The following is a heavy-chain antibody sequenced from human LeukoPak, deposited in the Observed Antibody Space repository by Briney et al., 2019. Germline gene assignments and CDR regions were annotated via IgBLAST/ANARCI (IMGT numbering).Heavy chain of an antibody. D-gene: IGHD6-13*01. J-gene: IGHJ4*02. Sequence: GGSLRLSCAASGFTFTNYAMSWVRQAPGKGLEWVSGVSGNGANTWYADSVKGRFTISRDNSKNTMNLQMNSLRAEDTALYYCARDDGAYSSSWYDFVSWRQGTLVTVPS. CDR2: VSGNGANT. CDR3: ARDDGAYSSSWYDFVS. CDR1: GFTFTNYA. V-gene: IGHV3-23*01.